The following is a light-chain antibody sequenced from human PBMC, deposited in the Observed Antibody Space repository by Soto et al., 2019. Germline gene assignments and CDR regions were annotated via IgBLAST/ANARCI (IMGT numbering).Light chain of an antibody. CDR2: AVT. J-gene: IGLJ7*02. CDR1: SSDIGAHNY. Sequence: QSALAQPASVSGSPGQSITISCTGTSSDIGAHNYVSWYQQYPGKAPRLIIYAVTVRPSGVSDRFSGSKSGNTASLTVSGLQAEDEADYYCASYTSTTTQVFGGGTQLTAL. V-gene: IGLV2-14*03. CDR3: ASYTSTTTQV.